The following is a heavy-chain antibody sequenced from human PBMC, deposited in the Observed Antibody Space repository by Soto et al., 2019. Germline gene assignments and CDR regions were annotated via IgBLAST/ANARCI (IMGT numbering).Heavy chain of an antibody. J-gene: IGHJ4*02. CDR3: ARISRGHSMGVAY. D-gene: IGHD4-4*01. V-gene: IGHV4-59*01. CDR2: IYYSGST. CDR1: GGSISSYY. Sequence: SETLSLTCTVSGGSISSYYWSWIRQPPGKGLEWIGYIYYSGSTNYNPSLKSRVTISVDTSKNQFSLKLSSVTAADMAVYYCARISRGHSMGVAYWGQGTLVTVSS.